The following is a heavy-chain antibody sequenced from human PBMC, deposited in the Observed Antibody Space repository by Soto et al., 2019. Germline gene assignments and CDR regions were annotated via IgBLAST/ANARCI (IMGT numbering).Heavy chain of an antibody. CDR3: GRAEVTGIFDY. CDR2: IYSGGST. V-gene: IGHV3-53*01. J-gene: IGHJ4*02. D-gene: IGHD2-8*02. Sequence: PGGSLRLSCAASGFTVSSNYMSWVRHAPGKGLEWVSVIYSGGSTYYADSVKGRFTISRDNSKNALYLQMNSLRAEDTAVYYCGRAEVTGIFDYWAQGTLVPVSS. CDR1: GFTVSSNY.